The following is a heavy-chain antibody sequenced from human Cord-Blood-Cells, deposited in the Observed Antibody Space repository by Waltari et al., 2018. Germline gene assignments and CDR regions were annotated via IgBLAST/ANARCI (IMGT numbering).Heavy chain of an antibody. J-gene: IGHJ3*02. Sequence: QVQLVESGGGVVQPGRSLSLSCAASGFPFSSYAMHWVRQAPGKGLEWVAVISYDGSNKYYADSVKGRFTISRDNSKNTLYLQMNSLRAEDTAVYYCARGKQWLDAFDIWGQGTMVTVSS. CDR3: ARGKQWLDAFDI. CDR2: ISYDGSNK. CDR1: GFPFSSYA. D-gene: IGHD6-19*01. V-gene: IGHV3-30-3*01.